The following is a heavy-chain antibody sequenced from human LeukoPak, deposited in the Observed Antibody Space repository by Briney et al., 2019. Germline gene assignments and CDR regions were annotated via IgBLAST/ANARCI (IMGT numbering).Heavy chain of an antibody. CDR1: GYTLTELS. V-gene: IGHV1-24*01. Sequence: GASVKVSCKVSGYTLTELSMHWVRQAPGKGLEWMGGFDPEDGETIYAQKFQGRVTMTEDTPTDTAYMELSSLRSEDTAVYYCATDPHCSSTSCHDYWGQGTLVTVSS. CDR3: ATDPHCSSTSCHDY. J-gene: IGHJ4*02. D-gene: IGHD2-2*01. CDR2: FDPEDGET.